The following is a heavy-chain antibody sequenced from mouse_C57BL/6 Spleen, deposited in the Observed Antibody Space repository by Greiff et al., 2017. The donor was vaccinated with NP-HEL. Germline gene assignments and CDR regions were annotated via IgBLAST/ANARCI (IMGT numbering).Heavy chain of an antibody. J-gene: IGHJ4*01. Sequence: VQLQESGPGLVQPSQSLSITCTVSGFSLTSYGVHWVRQSPGKGLEWLGVIWSGGSTDYNAAFISRLSISKDNSKGQVFFKMNSLQADDTAIYYCARNWVYDSSSYYAMDYWGQGTSVTVSS. V-gene: IGHV2-2*01. CDR3: ARNWVYDSSSYYAMDY. CDR2: IWSGGST. D-gene: IGHD1-1*01. CDR1: GFSLTSYG.